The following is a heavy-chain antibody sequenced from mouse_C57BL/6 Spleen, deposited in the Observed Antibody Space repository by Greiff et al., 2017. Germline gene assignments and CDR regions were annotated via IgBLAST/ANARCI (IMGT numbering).Heavy chain of an antibody. D-gene: IGHD1-1*01. J-gene: IGHJ4*01. CDR2: ISSGGSYT. CDR3: ARRRDYYGSSFTRAMDY. Sequence: EVQGVESGGDLVKPGGSLKLSCAASGFTFSSYGMSWVRQTPDKRLEWVATISSGGSYTYYPDSVKGRFTISRDNAKNTLYLQMSSLKSEDTAMYYCARRRDYYGSSFTRAMDYWGQGTSVTVSS. V-gene: IGHV5-6*01. CDR1: GFTFSSYG.